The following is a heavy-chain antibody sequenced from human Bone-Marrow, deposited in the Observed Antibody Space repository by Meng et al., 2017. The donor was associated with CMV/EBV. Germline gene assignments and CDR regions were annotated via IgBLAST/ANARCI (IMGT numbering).Heavy chain of an antibody. CDR2: VYPDDSDI. Sequence: GGSLRLSCQLSGYDISTYWVGWVRQMPGKGLEWMGLVYPDDSDIRYSPSFRGQVIISADKSISTAYLQWGSLKASDTAIYYCARGGGATSFDKWGQGTLVTVSS. D-gene: IGHD2-21*01. CDR3: ARGGGATSFDK. CDR1: GYDISTYW. V-gene: IGHV5-51*01. J-gene: IGHJ4*02.